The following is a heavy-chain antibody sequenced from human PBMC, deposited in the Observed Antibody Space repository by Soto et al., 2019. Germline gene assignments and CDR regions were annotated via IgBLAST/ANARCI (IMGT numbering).Heavy chain of an antibody. D-gene: IGHD5-12*01. CDR1: GYTFTSYA. Sequence: ASVKVSCKASGYTFTSYAMHWVRQAPGQRLEWMGWINAGNGNTKYAQKLQGRVTMTTDTSASTAYMELRSLRSDDTAVYYCARGYSGYGPFDYWGQGTLVTVSS. V-gene: IGHV1-3*01. CDR3: ARGYSGYGPFDY. CDR2: INAGNGNT. J-gene: IGHJ4*02.